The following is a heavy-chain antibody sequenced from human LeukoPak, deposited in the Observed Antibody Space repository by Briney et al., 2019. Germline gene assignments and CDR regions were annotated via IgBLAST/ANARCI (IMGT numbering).Heavy chain of an antibody. J-gene: IGHJ4*02. D-gene: IGHD3-10*01. CDR1: GFTFSTYS. Sequence: GSSLRLSCSASGFTFSTYSIHWVRQAPGKGLEWVAVLSYDGSTKYFADSVKGRFAISRDNSRNTLYLQLNNLTAEDTAVYYCTRVRVPSRVLLPYFDYWGQGTLVTVSS. CDR2: LSYDGSTK. CDR3: TRVRVPSRVLLPYFDY. V-gene: IGHV3-30*01.